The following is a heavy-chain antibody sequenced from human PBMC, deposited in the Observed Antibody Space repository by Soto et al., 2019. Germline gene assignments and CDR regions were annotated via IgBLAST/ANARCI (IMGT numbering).Heavy chain of an antibody. Sequence: GGSLRLSCAASGFTFSSYEMNWVRQAPGKGPEWLSYINSNGYTTHYADSVKGRFTISRDNAKNSLYLQMNSLRAEDMATYYCARAGFERLYFDQWGRGTLVTVSS. CDR3: ARAGFERLYFDQ. D-gene: IGHD1-1*01. V-gene: IGHV3-48*03. CDR1: GFTFSSYE. CDR2: INSNGYTT. J-gene: IGHJ4*02.